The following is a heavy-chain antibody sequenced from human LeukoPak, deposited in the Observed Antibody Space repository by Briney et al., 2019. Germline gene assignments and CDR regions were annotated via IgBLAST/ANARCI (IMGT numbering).Heavy chain of an antibody. D-gene: IGHD6-19*01. CDR1: GFTFSSYS. CDR3: ARGAVAGLYYYGMDV. Sequence: GGSLRLSCAASGFTFSSYSMNWVRQAPGKGLEWVSRISSSSSTIYYADSVKGRFTISRDNAKNSLYLQMNSLRAEDTAVYYCARGAVAGLYYYGMDVWGQGTTVTVSS. CDR2: ISSSSSTI. J-gene: IGHJ6*02. V-gene: IGHV3-48*04.